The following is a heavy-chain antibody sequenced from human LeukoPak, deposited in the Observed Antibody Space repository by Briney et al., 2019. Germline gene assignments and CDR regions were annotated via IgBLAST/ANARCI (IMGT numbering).Heavy chain of an antibody. D-gene: IGHD2-15*01. V-gene: IGHV4-59*08. CDR1: GGSISSYY. Sequence: SDTLSLTCTVSGGSISSYYWSLIRQPPGKGLEWIGYIYYSGNTNYNPSLKSRVTISVDTSKNQSFLKLSSVTAADTAVYYCARHVRGVYCSGGSCPFDYWGQGTLVTVSS. CDR3: ARHVRGVYCSGGSCPFDY. CDR2: IYYSGNT. J-gene: IGHJ4*02.